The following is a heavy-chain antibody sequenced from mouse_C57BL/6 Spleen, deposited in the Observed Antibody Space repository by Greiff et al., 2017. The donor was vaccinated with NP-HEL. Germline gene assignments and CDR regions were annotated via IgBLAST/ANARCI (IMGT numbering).Heavy chain of an antibody. J-gene: IGHJ3*01. Sequence: EVKLVESGAELVRPGASVKLSCTASGFNIKDDYMHWVKQRPEQGLAWIGWIDPENGDTEYASKFQGKATITADTSSNTAYLQLSSLTSEDTAVYYCTTKSSPGGFAYWGQGTLVTVSA. V-gene: IGHV14-4*01. CDR2: IDPENGDT. CDR3: TTKSSPGGFAY. D-gene: IGHD1-1*01. CDR1: GFNIKDDY.